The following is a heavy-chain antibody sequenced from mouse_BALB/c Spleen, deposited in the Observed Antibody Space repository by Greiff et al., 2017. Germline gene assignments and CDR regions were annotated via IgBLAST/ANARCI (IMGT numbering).Heavy chain of an antibody. V-gene: IGHV2-2*02. CDR2: IWSGGST. J-gene: IGHJ4*01. CDR1: GFSLTSYG. Sequence: VQLQQSGPGLVQPSQSLSITCTVSGFSLTSYGVHWVRQSPGKGLEWLGVIWSGGSTDYNAAFISRLSISKDNSKSQVFFKMNSLQANDTAIYYCARTHYYGYVGAMDYWGQGTSVTVSS. D-gene: IGHD1-2*01. CDR3: ARTHYYGYVGAMDY.